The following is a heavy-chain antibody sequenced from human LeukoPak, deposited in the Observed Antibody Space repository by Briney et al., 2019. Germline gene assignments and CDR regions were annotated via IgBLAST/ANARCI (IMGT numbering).Heavy chain of an antibody. CDR3: VRGQATALGLDY. J-gene: IGHJ4*02. CDR2: ISTDARTI. CDR1: GFAFSTNW. Sequence: GGSLRLSCAASGFAFSTNWMHWVRQAPGKGLVWVSHISTDARTITYADFVKGRFTISRDNAKNTLYLQMNSLRAEDTALYYCVRGQATALGLDYWGQGTLVTVSS. V-gene: IGHV3-74*01. D-gene: IGHD5-18*01.